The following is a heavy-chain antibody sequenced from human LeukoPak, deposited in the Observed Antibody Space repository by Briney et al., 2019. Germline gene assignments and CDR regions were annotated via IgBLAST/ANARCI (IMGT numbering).Heavy chain of an antibody. V-gene: IGHV3-23*01. CDR3: AKSLVVVPAANPRAYFDY. J-gene: IGHJ4*02. CDR1: GGSISGYY. D-gene: IGHD2-2*01. Sequence: ETLSVTCTVPGGSISGYYWSWIRQSPGKGLEWVSAISGSGGSTYYADSVKGRFTISRDNSKNTLYLQMNSLRAEDTAVYYCAKSLVVVPAANPRAYFDYWGQGTLVTVSS. CDR2: ISGSGGST.